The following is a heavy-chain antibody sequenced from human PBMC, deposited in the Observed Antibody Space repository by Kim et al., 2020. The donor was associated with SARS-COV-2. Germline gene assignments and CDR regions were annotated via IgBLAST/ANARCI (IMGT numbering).Heavy chain of an antibody. V-gene: IGHV3-43*02. D-gene: IGHD6-19*01. CDR1: GFTFDDYA. Sequence: GGSLRLSCAASGFTFDDYAMHWVRQAPGKGLEWVSLISGDGGSTYYADSVKGRFTISRDNSKNSLYLQMNSLRTEDTALYYCAKDWASSWGQWLAQYYYYYYGMDVWGQGTTVTVSS. CDR3: AKDWASSWGQWLAQYYYYYYGMDV. J-gene: IGHJ6*02. CDR2: ISGDGGST.